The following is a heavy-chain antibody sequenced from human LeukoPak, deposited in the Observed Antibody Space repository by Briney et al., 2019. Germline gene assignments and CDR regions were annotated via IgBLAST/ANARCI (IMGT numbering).Heavy chain of an antibody. V-gene: IGHV1-69*01. CDR3: ARATGNYGSGAHFDY. J-gene: IGHJ4*02. Sequence: GASVKVSCKSSGGTFSSYAIIWVRQAPGQGLEWMGGIIPIFGTANYAQKFQGRVTITADESTSTAYMELSSLRSEDTAVYYCARATGNYGSGAHFDYWGQGTLVTVSS. CDR1: GGTFSSYA. D-gene: IGHD3-10*01. CDR2: IIPIFGTA.